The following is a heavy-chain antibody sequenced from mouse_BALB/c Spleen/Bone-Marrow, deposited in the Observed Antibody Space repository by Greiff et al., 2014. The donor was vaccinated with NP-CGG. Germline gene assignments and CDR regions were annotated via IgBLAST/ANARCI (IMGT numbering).Heavy chain of an antibody. Sequence: EVMLVESGGGSVQPGGSLRLSCATSGFTFTDYYMSWVRQPPGKALEWLGFIRNKAKGYTTDYSASVKGRFTIPRDNSQRILYLQMNTLRAEDSATYYCARDENVGIYWYFDVWGAGTTVIVSS. CDR2: IRNKAKGYTT. CDR3: ARDENVGIYWYFDV. J-gene: IGHJ1*01. V-gene: IGHV7-3*02. CDR1: GFTFTDYY.